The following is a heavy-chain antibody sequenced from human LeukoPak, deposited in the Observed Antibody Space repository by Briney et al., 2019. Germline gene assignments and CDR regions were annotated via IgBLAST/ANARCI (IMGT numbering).Heavy chain of an antibody. J-gene: IGHJ4*02. D-gene: IGHD4-17*01. Sequence: GGSLRLSCAASGFTFNTYPMNWVRQAPGKGLEWISHIRDSGITDYADSVKGRFTISRDNAKNSLYLQLNSLSAEDTAVYYCARDHDYAFDNWGQGTLVTVSS. CDR3: ARDHDYAFDN. V-gene: IGHV3-69-1*01. CDR2: IRDSGIT. CDR1: GFTFNTYP.